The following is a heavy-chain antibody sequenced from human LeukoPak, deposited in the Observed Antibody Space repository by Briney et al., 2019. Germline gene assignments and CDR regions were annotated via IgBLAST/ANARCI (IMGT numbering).Heavy chain of an antibody. V-gene: IGHV4-38-2*02. Sequence: PSETLSLTCTVSGYSISSGYYWGWIRQLPGKGLEWIGSIYHSGSTYYNPSLKSRVTISVDTSKNQFSLKLSSVTAADTAVYYCAVFFLEGVDHDAFDIWGQGTMVTVSS. CDR1: GYSISSGYY. J-gene: IGHJ3*02. CDR3: AVFFLEGVDHDAFDI. D-gene: IGHD3-3*01. CDR2: IYHSGST.